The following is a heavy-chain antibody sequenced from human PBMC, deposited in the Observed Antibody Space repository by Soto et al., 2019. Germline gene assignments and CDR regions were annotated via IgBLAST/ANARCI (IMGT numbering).Heavy chain of an antibody. CDR3: AFRFTYYDILTGYYQFDY. Sequence: GGSLRLSCAASGFTFSSYAMHWVRQAPGKGLEYVSAISSNGGSTYYANSVKGRFTISRDNSKNTLYLQMGSLRAEDMAVYYCAFRFTYYDILTGYYQFDYWGQGTLVTVSS. V-gene: IGHV3-64*01. CDR1: GFTFSSYA. J-gene: IGHJ4*02. CDR2: ISSNGGST. D-gene: IGHD3-9*01.